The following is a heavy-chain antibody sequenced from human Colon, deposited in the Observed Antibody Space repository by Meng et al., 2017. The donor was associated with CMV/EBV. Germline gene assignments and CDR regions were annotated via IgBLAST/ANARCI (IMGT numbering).Heavy chain of an antibody. CDR3: ASIPRGILIRLFDF. CDR1: GGSIGTNSYY. CDR2: VYYNGNT. D-gene: IGHD2/OR15-2a*01. V-gene: IGHV4-39*07. Sequence: SETLSLTCTVSGGSIGTNSYYWGWIRQPPGKGLEWIGSVYYNGNTYHNPSLESRVTISRDTSKNQFSLKLSSVTAADTAVYYCASIPRGILIRLFDFWGQGTLVTVSS. J-gene: IGHJ4*02.